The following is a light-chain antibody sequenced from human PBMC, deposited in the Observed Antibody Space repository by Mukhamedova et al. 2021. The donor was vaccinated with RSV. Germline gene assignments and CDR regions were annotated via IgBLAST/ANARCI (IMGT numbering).Light chain of an antibody. CDR3: QKYNSAPLT. CDR2: AAS. V-gene: IGKV1-27*01. J-gene: IGKJ1*01. Sequence: WYQRRVHGNAPKLLIYAASTLQSGVPSRFSGRGSGTDFTLTISSLQPEDLATYYCQKYNSAPLTFGQGTMVEIK.